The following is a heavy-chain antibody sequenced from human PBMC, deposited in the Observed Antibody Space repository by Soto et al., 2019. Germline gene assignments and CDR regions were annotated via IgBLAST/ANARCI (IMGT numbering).Heavy chain of an antibody. CDR2: INAGNGNT. V-gene: IGHV1-3*01. D-gene: IGHD2-2*01. J-gene: IGHJ4*02. CDR3: ARGSGVVVTD. CDR1: GYTFTGYA. Sequence: ASVKVSCKASGYTFTGYAMHWVRQAPGQRLEWMGWINAGNGNTKYSQKFQGRVTITRDTSASTGYMELNSLRSEDTAVYYCARGSGVVVTDWGQGTLVTVSS.